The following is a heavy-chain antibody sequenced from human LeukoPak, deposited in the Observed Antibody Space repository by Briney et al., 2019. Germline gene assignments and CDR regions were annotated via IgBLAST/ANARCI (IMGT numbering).Heavy chain of an antibody. J-gene: IGHJ6*02. V-gene: IGHV5-51*01. D-gene: IGHD4-11*01. CDR3: ARHGSYSTHYYYYGMDV. Sequence: GESLKISCKGSGYSFTSYWIGWVRQMPGEGLEWMGIIYPGDSDTRYSPSFQGQVTISADKSISTAYLQWSSLKASDTAMYYCARHGSYSTHYYYYGMDVWGQGTTVTVSS. CDR2: IYPGDSDT. CDR1: GYSFTSYW.